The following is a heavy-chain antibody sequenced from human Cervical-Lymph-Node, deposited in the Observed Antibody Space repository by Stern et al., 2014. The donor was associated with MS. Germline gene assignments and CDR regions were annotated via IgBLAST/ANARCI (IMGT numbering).Heavy chain of an antibody. V-gene: IGHV1-58*01. CDR3: AAEPMYYSDSVGAFDI. CDR1: GFTFTSSA. CDR2: VVVGSGNT. D-gene: IGHD3-22*01. J-gene: IGHJ3*02. Sequence: QLLESGPEVKKPWTSVKVSCKASGFTFTSSAVQWVRQARGPRLEWVGLVVVGSGNTTYAQKYQERVTITRDMSTSTAYMELSSLRSEDTAVYYCAAEPMYYSDSVGAFDIWGQGTMVTVSS.